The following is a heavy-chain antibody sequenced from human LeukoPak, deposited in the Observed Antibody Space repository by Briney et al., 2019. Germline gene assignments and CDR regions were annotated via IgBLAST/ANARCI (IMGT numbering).Heavy chain of an antibody. V-gene: IGHV4-59*01. Sequence: PSETLSLTCTVSGGSISSYYWSWLRQPPGKGLEWIGYIYYSGSTNYNPSLKSRVTISVDTSKNQFSLKLSSVTAADTAVCYCAVLGYCSGGSCYPYWGQGTLVTVSS. CDR2: IYYSGST. CDR1: GGSISSYY. CDR3: AVLGYCSGGSCYPY. D-gene: IGHD2-15*01. J-gene: IGHJ4*02.